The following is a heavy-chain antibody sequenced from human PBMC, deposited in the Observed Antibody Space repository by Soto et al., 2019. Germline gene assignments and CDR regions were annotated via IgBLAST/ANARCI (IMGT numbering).Heavy chain of an antibody. CDR3: ARLQDYGDLEDY. CDR1: GGSISSSSYY. D-gene: IGHD4-17*01. CDR2: IYYSGST. V-gene: IGHV4-39*01. Sequence: QLQLQESGPGLVKPSETLSLTCTVSGGSISSSSYYWGWIRQPPGKGLEWIGRIYYSGSTYYNPSLKSRVNISVDTSKNQFSLKLSSVTAADTAVYYCARLQDYGDLEDYWGQGTLVTVSS. J-gene: IGHJ4*02.